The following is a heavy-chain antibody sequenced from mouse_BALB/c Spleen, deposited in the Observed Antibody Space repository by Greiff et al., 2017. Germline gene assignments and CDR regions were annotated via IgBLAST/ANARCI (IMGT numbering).Heavy chain of an antibody. Sequence: EVQGVESGGGLVQPGGSLKLSCAASGFTFSSYGMSWVRQTPDKRLELVATINSNGGSTYYPDSVKGRFTISRDNAKNTLYLQMSSLKSEDTAMYYCAREDYGPMDYWGQGTSVTVSS. J-gene: IGHJ4*01. D-gene: IGHD1-1*02. CDR2: INSNGGST. V-gene: IGHV5-6-3*01. CDR1: GFTFSSYG. CDR3: AREDYGPMDY.